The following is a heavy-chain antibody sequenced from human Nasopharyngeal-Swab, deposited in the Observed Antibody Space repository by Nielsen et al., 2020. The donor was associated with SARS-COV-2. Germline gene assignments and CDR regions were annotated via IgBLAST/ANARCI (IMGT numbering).Heavy chain of an antibody. Sequence: GGSLRLSCEASGFTFRDHAMTWVRQAPGKGLEWVSTISGSGNTHYADSVKGRFTISRDNSKNTLYLQMNSLRADDTAVYYCAREGLGYCSGGSCRAPDYWGQGTLVTVSS. V-gene: IGHV3-23*01. CDR1: GFTFRDHA. D-gene: IGHD2-15*01. CDR2: ISGSGNT. J-gene: IGHJ4*02. CDR3: AREGLGYCSGGSCRAPDY.